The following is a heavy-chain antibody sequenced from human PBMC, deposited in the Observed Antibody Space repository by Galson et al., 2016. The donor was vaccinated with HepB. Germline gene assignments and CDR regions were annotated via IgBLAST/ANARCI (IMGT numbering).Heavy chain of an antibody. V-gene: IGHV3-7*03. CDR1: GFTFSSFW. J-gene: IGHJ4*02. CDR2: IKQDGSEK. Sequence: LRLSCAASGFTFSSFWMSWVRQAPGKGLEWVANIKQDGSEKHYADSVKGLFTISRDNANQSVYLQLNSLRAEDTAVYYCARDRDFPDGHPDPFDCWGQGTVVTVS. CDR3: ARDRDFPDGHPDPFDC. D-gene: IGHD3-3*01.